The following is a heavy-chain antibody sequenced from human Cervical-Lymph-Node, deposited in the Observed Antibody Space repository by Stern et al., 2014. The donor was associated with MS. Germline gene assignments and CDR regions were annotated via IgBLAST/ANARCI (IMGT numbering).Heavy chain of an antibody. CDR1: GYTFNRFS. D-gene: IGHD6-13*01. V-gene: IGHV7-4-1*02. CDR2: INTNTGNT. Sequence: QVQLVQSGSEMKKPGASVKVSCKTSGYTFNRFSINWVRQAPGQGLEWMGSINTNTGNTIYAHGVKGRFCFSLDNSVRTAYLQISGLKAEDTAIYYCARRITAADHTFDYWGQGTLVTVSS. CDR3: ARRITAADHTFDY. J-gene: IGHJ4*02.